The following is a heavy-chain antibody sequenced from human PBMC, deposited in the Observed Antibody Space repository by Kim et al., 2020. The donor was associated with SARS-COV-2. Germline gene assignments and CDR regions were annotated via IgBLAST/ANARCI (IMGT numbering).Heavy chain of an antibody. Sequence: GGSLRLSCAASGFSFNDYAMTWVRQAPGKGLEWVSAISGDTTYVYYADSVKGRFTISRDNSKNTLNLHMKGLRAEDTATYFCAKDVDYGSGNSGPYYGLDVGGQGTTVTVAS. CDR2: ISGDTTYV. V-gene: IGHV3-23*01. D-gene: IGHD3-10*01. CDR3: AKDVDYGSGNSGPYYGLDV. CDR1: GFSFNDYA. J-gene: IGHJ6*02.